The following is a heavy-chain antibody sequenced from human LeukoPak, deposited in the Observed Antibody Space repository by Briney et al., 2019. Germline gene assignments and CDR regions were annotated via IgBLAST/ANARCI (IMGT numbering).Heavy chain of an antibody. V-gene: IGHV4-34*09. CDR1: GGSFSGYY. CDR2: IYYSGST. J-gene: IGHJ4*02. CDR3: ARDRDYDYIWGTYRVFDY. D-gene: IGHD3-16*02. Sequence: PSETLSLTCAVYGGSFSGYYWSWIRQPPGKGLEWIGYIYYSGSTYYNPSLKSRVTISVDTSKNQFSLKLSSVTAADTAVYYCARDRDYDYIWGTYRVFDYWGQGTLVTVSS.